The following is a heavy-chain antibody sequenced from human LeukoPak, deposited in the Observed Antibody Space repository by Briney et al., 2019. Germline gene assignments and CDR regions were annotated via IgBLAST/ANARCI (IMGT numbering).Heavy chain of an antibody. J-gene: IGHJ4*02. Sequence: ASVKVSCRASGYTFTSYAMHWVRQAPGQRLEWMGWINAGNGNTKYSQKFQGRVTITRDTSASTAYMELSSLRCEDTAVYYCARSPSGSFDYFDYWGQGTLVTVSS. CDR3: ARSPSGSFDYFDY. V-gene: IGHV1-3*01. CDR2: INAGNGNT. D-gene: IGHD1-26*01. CDR1: GYTFTSYA.